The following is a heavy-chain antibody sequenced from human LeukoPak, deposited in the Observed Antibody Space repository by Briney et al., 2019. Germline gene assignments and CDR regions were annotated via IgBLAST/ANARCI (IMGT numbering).Heavy chain of an antibody. CDR3: AKHPYSIYYFDY. Sequence: GGSLRLSCAASGFTFSSYAMSWVRQAPEKGLEWVSAISGSGGSTYYADSVKGRFTISRDNSKNTLYLQMNSLRAEDTAVYYCAKHPYSIYYFDYWGQGTLVTVSS. V-gene: IGHV3-23*01. J-gene: IGHJ4*02. CDR1: GFTFSSYA. CDR2: ISGSGGST. D-gene: IGHD3-16*02.